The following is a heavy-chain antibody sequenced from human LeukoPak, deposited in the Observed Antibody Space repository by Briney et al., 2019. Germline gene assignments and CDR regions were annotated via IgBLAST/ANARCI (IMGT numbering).Heavy chain of an antibody. D-gene: IGHD3-10*01. CDR3: ARLTRYGSGSYYYYYYGMDV. CDR1: GFTFSSYW. CDR2: IEQDGSEK. Sequence: GGSLRLSCAASGFTFSSYWMSWVRQAPGKGLEWVANIEQDGSEKYYVDSVKGRFTISRDNAKNSLYLQMNSLRAEDTAVYYCARLTRYGSGSYYYYYYGMDVWGQGTTVTVSS. V-gene: IGHV3-7*03. J-gene: IGHJ6*02.